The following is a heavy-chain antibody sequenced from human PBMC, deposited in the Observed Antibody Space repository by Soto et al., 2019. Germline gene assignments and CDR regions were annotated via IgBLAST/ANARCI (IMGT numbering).Heavy chain of an antibody. CDR1: SGSTCSDNY. J-gene: IGHJ1*01. CDR2: IYYSGNT. Sequence: SDTLSLTCTVSSGSTCSDNYWGWIRQPPGKGLEWIGHIYYSGNTDYNPSLKSRLAISIDTSKNQFSLKLSSVTAADTAVYFCPQEGGGLPDGFSFLASWGKGSSVPV. CDR3: PQEGGGLPDGFSFLAS. D-gene: IGHD3-16*01. V-gene: IGHV4-30-4*02.